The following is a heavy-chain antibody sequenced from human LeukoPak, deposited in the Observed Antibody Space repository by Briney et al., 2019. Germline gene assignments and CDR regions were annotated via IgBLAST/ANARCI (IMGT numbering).Heavy chain of an antibody. V-gene: IGHV3-23*01. CDR3: AKDSSTIVENWFDP. CDR2: ISGSGGST. Sequence: GASLRLSCAASGFTFSSYAMSWVRPAPGKGLEWVSAISGSGGSTYYADSVKGRFTISRDNSKNTLYLQMNSLRAEDTAVYYCAKDSSTIVENWFDPWGQGTLVTVSS. D-gene: IGHD5-24*01. J-gene: IGHJ5*02. CDR1: GFTFSSYA.